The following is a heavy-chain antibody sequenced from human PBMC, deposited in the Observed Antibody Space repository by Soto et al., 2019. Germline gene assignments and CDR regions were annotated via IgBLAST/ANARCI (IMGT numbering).Heavy chain of an antibody. V-gene: IGHV3-23*01. CDR3: AKGYDILTAYQDY. CDR2: ISGSGGDT. CDR1: GFNFNYYA. D-gene: IGHD3-9*01. Sequence: EVHLLESGGDLVQPGGSLRLSCAASGFNFNYYAMYWVRQAPGKGLEWVSGISGSGGDTYYADSVKGRFTISRDNSRDTVGLQMSSLRAEDTALYYCAKGYDILTAYQDYWGQGTLVTVSS. J-gene: IGHJ4*02.